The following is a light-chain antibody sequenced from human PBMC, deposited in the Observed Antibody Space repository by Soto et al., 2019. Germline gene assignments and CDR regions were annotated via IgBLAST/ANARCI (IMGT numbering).Light chain of an antibody. Sequence: DIQMTQSPSTLSASVGDRVTITCRASQSISTWLAWYQQKPGKAPKLLIYKASSLESGVPSRFSGNGSGTEFTLTISSLQPDDFATYSCQQYNTYSRTFGQGTKVEI. CDR3: QQYNTYSRT. CDR1: QSISTW. CDR2: KAS. V-gene: IGKV1-5*03. J-gene: IGKJ1*01.